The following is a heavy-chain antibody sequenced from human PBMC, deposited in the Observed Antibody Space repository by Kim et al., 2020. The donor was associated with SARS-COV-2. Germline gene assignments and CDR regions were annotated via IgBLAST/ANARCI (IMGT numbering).Heavy chain of an antibody. CDR1: GYTFTSYG. V-gene: IGHV1-18*04. CDR2: ISAYNGNT. CDR3: ARDDPITGTTSAYYYYGMDV. D-gene: IGHD1-20*01. J-gene: IGHJ6*02. Sequence: ASVKVSCKASGYTFTSYGISWVRQAPGQGLEWMGWISAYNGNTNYAQKLQGRVTMTTDTSTSTAYMELRSLRSDDTAAYYCARDDPITGTTSAYYYYGMDVWGQGTTVTVSS.